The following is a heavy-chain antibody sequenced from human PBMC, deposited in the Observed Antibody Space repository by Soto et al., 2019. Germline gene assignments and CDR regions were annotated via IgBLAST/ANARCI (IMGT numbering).Heavy chain of an antibody. V-gene: IGHV3-23*01. J-gene: IGHJ4*02. CDR1: GFTFSSYA. CDR3: ARRKERSGPNYFDS. CDR2: ISGSGSTI. D-gene: IGHD6-25*01. Sequence: GSLRLSCAASGFTFSSYAVSWVRQAPGKGPEWISSISGSGSTIYYADSVKGRFTISRDNSKNTLYLQMSSLRAEDTAVYFCARRKERSGPNYFDSWGQGSLVTVAS.